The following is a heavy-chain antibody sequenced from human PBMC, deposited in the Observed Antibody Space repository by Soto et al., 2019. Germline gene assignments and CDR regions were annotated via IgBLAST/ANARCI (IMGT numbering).Heavy chain of an antibody. D-gene: IGHD1-26*01. CDR3: ARDMRAVVGVADY. CDR2: ISSSSAYI. J-gene: IGHJ4*02. Sequence: EVQLVESGGGLVKPGGSLRLSCAASGFTFSTFSMNWLRQAPGKGLEWVASISSSSAYIYYADSVKGRFTVSRDNAKNSLHLQMNSLRGEDTAMYFCARDMRAVVGVADYWGQGTLVSDSS. V-gene: IGHV3-21*01. CDR1: GFTFSTFS.